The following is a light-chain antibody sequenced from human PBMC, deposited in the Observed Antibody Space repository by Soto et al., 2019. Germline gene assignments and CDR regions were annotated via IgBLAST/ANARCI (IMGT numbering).Light chain of an antibody. CDR3: SSYAGSNNL. Sequence: QSALTQPPSASGSPGQSVTISCTGTSSDVGGYNYDSWYQQHPGKAPKLMIYEVTRRPSGVPDRFSGSKSGNTASLTVSGLQAEDEADYYCSSYAGSNNLFGGGTKLTVL. J-gene: IGLJ2*01. CDR1: SSDVGGYNY. V-gene: IGLV2-8*01. CDR2: EVT.